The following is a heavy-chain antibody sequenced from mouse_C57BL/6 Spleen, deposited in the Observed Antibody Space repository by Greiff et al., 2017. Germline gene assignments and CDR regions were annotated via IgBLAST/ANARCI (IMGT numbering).Heavy chain of an antibody. D-gene: IGHD3-2*02. CDR2: ISYDGSN. J-gene: IGHJ3*01. CDR1: GYSITSGYY. CDR3: AREGQLSWVAY. V-gene: IGHV3-6*01. Sequence: EVKLQESGPGLVKPSQSLSLTCSVTGYSITSGYYWNWIRQFPGNKLEWMGYISYDGSNNYNPSLKNRISITRDTSKNQFFLKLDSVTTEDTATYYCAREGQLSWVAYWGQGTLVTVSA.